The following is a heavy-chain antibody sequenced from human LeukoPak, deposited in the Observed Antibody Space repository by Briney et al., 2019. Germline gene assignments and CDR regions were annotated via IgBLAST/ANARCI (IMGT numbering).Heavy chain of an antibody. D-gene: IGHD1-26*01. CDR2: IYYSGST. Sequence: SETLSLTCTVSGGSISSYYWSWIRQPPGKGLEWIGYIYYSGSTNYNPSLKSRVTISVDTSKNQFSLKLSSVTAADTAVYYCARHSSGSYYPAWFDPWGQGTLVTVSS. CDR3: ARHSSGSYYPAWFDP. J-gene: IGHJ5*02. V-gene: IGHV4-59*08. CDR1: GGSISSYY.